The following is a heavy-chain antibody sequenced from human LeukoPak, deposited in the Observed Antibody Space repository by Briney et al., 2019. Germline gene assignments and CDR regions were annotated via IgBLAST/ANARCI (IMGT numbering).Heavy chain of an antibody. D-gene: IGHD3-10*01. CDR2: IYHSGST. Sequence: SETLSLTCAVSGGSTSSGGYSWSWIRQPPGTGLEWIGYIYHSGSTYYNPSLKSRVTISVDRSKNQFSLKLSSVTAADTAVYYCASSSYYGSGSSIDYWGQETLVTVSS. CDR3: ASSSYYGSGSSIDY. V-gene: IGHV4-30-2*01. J-gene: IGHJ4*02. CDR1: GGSTSSGGYS.